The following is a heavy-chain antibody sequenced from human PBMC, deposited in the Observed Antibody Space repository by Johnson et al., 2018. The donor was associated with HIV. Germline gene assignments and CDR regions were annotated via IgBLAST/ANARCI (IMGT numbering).Heavy chain of an antibody. CDR3: ARAGYSYGLGAFDI. V-gene: IGHV3-9*01. D-gene: IGHD5-18*01. CDR2: ITWNGGSI. Sequence: VQLVESGGDLVQPGRSLRLSCTASGFTFDDLAMHWVRQVPGKGLEWVSRITWNGGSIVHADSVKGRFTISRDNAKNSLYVQMNSLRAEDTALYYCARAGYSYGLGAFDIWGQGTMVTVSS. CDR1: GFTFDDLA. J-gene: IGHJ3*02.